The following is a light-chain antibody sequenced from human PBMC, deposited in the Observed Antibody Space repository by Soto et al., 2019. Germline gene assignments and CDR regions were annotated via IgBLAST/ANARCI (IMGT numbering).Light chain of an antibody. Sequence: QPVLTQPASVSGSPGQSITISCTGTSSDVGSYDLVSWYQKHPGKAPKLMIFEVSERPSGVSNRFSGSKSGNTASLTISGLQAEDEADYYCCSYEGSSWVFGGGTKLTVL. CDR2: EVS. CDR3: CSYEGSSWV. J-gene: IGLJ3*02. V-gene: IGLV2-23*02. CDR1: SSDVGSYDL.